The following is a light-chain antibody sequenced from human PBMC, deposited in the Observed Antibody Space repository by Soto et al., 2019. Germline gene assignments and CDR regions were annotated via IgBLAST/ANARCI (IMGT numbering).Light chain of an antibody. CDR1: QGISSY. V-gene: IGKV1-9*01. J-gene: IGKJ2*01. Sequence: DIQLTQSPSFLSASVGDRVTITCRASQGISSYLAWYQQKPGKAPKLLIYAASTLQSGVPSRFSGSGSGTEFTLTISSLQPEDFATYYCQQSFSTPHTFGQGTKLELK. CDR3: QQSFSTPHT. CDR2: AAS.